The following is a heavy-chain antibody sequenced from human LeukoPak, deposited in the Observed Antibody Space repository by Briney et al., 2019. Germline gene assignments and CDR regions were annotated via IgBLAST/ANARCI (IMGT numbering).Heavy chain of an antibody. CDR3: AELGITMIGGV. V-gene: IGHV3-23*01. CDR2: ISASGGST. J-gene: IGHJ6*04. Sequence: GGPLRLSCTASGFTFGDYAMSWVRQAPGKGLEWVSGISASGGSTYYADSVKGRFTISRDNAKNSLYLQMNSLRAEDTAVYYCAELGITMIGGVWGKGTTVTISS. CDR1: GFTFGDYA. D-gene: IGHD3-10*02.